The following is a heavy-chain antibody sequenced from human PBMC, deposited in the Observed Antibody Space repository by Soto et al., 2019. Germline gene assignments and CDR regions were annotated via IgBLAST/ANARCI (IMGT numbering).Heavy chain of an antibody. CDR2: IYYSGST. J-gene: IGHJ3*02. CDR3: ARDPLWLDHPDAFDI. D-gene: IGHD6-19*01. CDR1: GGSISSYY. V-gene: IGHV4-59*01. Sequence: QVQLQESGPGLVKPSETLSLTCTVSGGSISSYYWSWIRQPPGKGLEWIGYIYYSGSTNYNPSLKSRVPISVDTSKNQFSLKLSSVTAADTAVYYCARDPLWLDHPDAFDIWGQGTMVTVSS.